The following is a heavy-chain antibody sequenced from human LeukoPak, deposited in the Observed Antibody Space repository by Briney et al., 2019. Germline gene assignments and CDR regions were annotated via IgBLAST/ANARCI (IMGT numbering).Heavy chain of an antibody. V-gene: IGHV3-21*01. J-gene: IGHJ4*02. CDR1: GFTFSNYW. D-gene: IGHD3-9*01. CDR2: ISSSSSYI. CDR3: ARETYYDILTGYSY. Sequence: PGGSLRLSCAASGFTFSNYWMSWVRQAPGKGLEWVSSISSSSSYIYYADSVKGRFTISRDNAKNSLYLQMNSLRAEDTAVYYCARETYYDILTGYSYWGQGTLVTVSS.